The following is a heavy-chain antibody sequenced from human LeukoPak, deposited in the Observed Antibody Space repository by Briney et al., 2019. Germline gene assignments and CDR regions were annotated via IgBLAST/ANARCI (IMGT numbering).Heavy chain of an antibody. V-gene: IGHV3-7*01. Sequence: PGRSLRLSCAASGFTFSSYWMSWVRQAPGKGLEWVANIKQDGSEKYYVDSVKGQFTISRDNAKNSLYLQMNSLRAEDTAVYYCARDTTAVANDYWGQGTLVTVSS. CDR2: IKQDGSEK. D-gene: IGHD6-19*01. CDR3: ARDTTAVANDY. J-gene: IGHJ4*02. CDR1: GFTFSSYW.